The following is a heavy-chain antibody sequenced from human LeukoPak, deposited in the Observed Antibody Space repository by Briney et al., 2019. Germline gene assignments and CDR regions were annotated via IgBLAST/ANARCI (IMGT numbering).Heavy chain of an antibody. CDR3: ARDSSSGWFLGSEYFQH. D-gene: IGHD6-19*01. Sequence: PGGSLRLSCAASGFIFSTYAMHWVRQAPGEGLEWVAVISDDGSKKYYADSVKGRFTISRDNSKNTLYLQMNSLRVEETAVYYCARDSSSGWFLGSEYFQHWGQGTLVTVSS. CDR1: GFIFSTYA. V-gene: IGHV3-30-3*01. CDR2: ISDDGSKK. J-gene: IGHJ1*01.